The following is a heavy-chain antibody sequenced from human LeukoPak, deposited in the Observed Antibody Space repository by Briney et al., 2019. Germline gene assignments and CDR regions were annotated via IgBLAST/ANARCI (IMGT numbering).Heavy chain of an antibody. CDR1: GFTFSSYS. J-gene: IGHJ4*02. CDR3: ARDRSGGSGSYFKRMDY. CDR2: ISSSYSYI. D-gene: IGHD3-10*01. Sequence: GGSLRLSCAASGFTFSSYSMYWVRQAPGKGLEWVSSISSSYSYIYYADSMKGRFTISRDNAKNSLYLQMNSLRAEDTAVYYCARDRSGGSGSYFKRMDYWGQGTLVTVSS. V-gene: IGHV3-21*01.